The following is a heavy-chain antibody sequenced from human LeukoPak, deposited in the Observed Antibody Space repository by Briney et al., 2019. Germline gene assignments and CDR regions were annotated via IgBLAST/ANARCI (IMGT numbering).Heavy chain of an antibody. CDR3: AKEYYYGSGSYLDY. CDR1: GYTFTGYY. Sequence: AASVKVSCKTSGYTFTGYYMHWVRQAPGQGLEWMGWINPNSGGTNYAQKFQGRVTMTRDTFISTAYMELSRLRSDDTAVYYCAKEYYYGSGSYLDYWGQGTLVTVSS. D-gene: IGHD3-10*01. J-gene: IGHJ4*02. V-gene: IGHV1-2*02. CDR2: INPNSGGT.